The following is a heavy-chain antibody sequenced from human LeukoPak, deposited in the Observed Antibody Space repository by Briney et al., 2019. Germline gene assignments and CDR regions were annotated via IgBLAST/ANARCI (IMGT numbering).Heavy chain of an antibody. V-gene: IGHV1-24*01. CDR1: GYTFTGYY. CDR2: FDPEDGET. D-gene: IGHD4-23*01. J-gene: IGHJ4*02. Sequence: GASVKVSCKASGYTFTGYYMHWVRQAPGKGLEWMGGFDPEDGETIYAQKFQGRVTMTEDTSTDTAYMELSSLRSEDTAVYYCATVVTPSSFDYWGQGTLVTVSS. CDR3: ATVVTPSSFDY.